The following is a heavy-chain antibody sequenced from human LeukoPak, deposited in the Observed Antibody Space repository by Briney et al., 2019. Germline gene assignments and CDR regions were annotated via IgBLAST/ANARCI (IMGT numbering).Heavy chain of an antibody. Sequence: GGSLRLSCAASGFTFSSYSMNWVRQAPGKGLEWVSYISSSSTIYYADSVKGRFTISRDNAKNSLYLQMNSLRAEDTAVYYCAGDAYCGGDCYSDYWGQGTLVTVSS. V-gene: IGHV3-48*01. CDR2: ISSSSTI. J-gene: IGHJ4*02. D-gene: IGHD2-21*02. CDR3: AGDAYCGGDCYSDY. CDR1: GFTFSSYS.